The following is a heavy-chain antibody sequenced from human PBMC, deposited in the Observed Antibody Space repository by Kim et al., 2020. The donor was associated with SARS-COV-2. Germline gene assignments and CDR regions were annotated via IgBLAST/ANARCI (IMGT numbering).Heavy chain of an antibody. CDR2: INPSGGST. V-gene: IGHV1-46*01. J-gene: IGHJ4*02. D-gene: IGHD3-9*01. CDR1: GYTFTSYY. CDR3: ARDRVNVLRYFDWLLSPQGAER. Sequence: ASVKVSCKASGYTFTSYYMHWVRQAPGQGLEWMGIINPSGGSTSYAQKFQGRVTMTRDTSTSTVYMELSSLRSEDTAVYYCARDRVNVLRYFDWLLSPQGAERWGQGTLVTVSS.